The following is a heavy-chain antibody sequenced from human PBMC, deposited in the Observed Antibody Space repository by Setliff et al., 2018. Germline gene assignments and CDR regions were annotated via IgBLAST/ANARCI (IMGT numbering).Heavy chain of an antibody. Sequence: GGSLRLSCAASGFTFSNSWMSWVRQAPGKGLEWVANIKQDGSEKYYVDSVKGRFTISRDNAKNTLYLQMNSLRAEDTAVYYCARARYCSSTSCYYYYYMDVWGKGTTVTVSS. CDR2: IKQDGSEK. V-gene: IGHV3-7*01. D-gene: IGHD2-2*01. CDR3: ARARYCSSTSCYYYYYMDV. J-gene: IGHJ6*03. CDR1: GFTFSNSW.